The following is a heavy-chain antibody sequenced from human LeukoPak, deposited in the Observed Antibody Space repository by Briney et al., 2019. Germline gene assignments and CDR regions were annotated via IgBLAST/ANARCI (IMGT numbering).Heavy chain of an antibody. CDR3: AKADEMNMDY. J-gene: IGHJ4*02. CDR2: IWYDGSIK. CDR1: GFTFSRYG. Sequence: PGRSLRLSCAASGFTFSRYGMHWVRQAPGKGLEWVAVIWYDGSIKYYADSVMGRFTISKDNSRNMLYLQMNSLRAEDTAVYYCAKADEMNMDYWGQGTLVTVSS. V-gene: IGHV3-33*06. D-gene: IGHD2/OR15-2a*01.